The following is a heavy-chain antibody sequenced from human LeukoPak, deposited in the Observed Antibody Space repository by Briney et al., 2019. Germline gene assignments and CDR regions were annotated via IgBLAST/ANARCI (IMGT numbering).Heavy chain of an antibody. Sequence: PSQTLSLTCTVSGGSISSGSYYWSWIRQPAGTGLEWIGRFYTSGNTNYNPSLKSRVTISLDTSNNQFSLKLSSVTAADTAVYYCARGIGRSSDYWGQGTLVTVPS. D-gene: IGHD3/OR15-3a*01. CDR2: FYTSGNT. CDR3: ARGIGRSSDY. J-gene: IGHJ4*02. V-gene: IGHV4-61*02. CDR1: GGSISSGSYY.